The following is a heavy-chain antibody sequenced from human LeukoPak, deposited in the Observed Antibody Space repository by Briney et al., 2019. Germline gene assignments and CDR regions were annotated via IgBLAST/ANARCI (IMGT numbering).Heavy chain of an antibody. D-gene: IGHD7-27*01. V-gene: IGHV3-64D*06. CDR2: ITSNGDTT. Sequence: GGSLRLSCSASGFTFSSYAMHWVRQAPGRGLEYVSAITSNGDTTYYADSVKGRFTTSRDNSKNTLYLQMTSLRAEDTAIYYCLKDRLGAGDYWGQGTLVTVSS. CDR3: LKDRLGAGDY. J-gene: IGHJ4*02. CDR1: GFTFSSYA.